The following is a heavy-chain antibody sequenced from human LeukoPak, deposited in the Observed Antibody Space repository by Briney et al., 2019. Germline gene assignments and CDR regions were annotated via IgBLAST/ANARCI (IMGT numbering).Heavy chain of an antibody. CDR2: IIPIFGTA. CDR3: ARDPTPPYYGMDV. V-gene: IGHV1-69*06. J-gene: IGHJ6*02. CDR1: GGTFSSYA. Sequence: ASVKVSCKASGGTFSSYAISWVRQAPGQGLEWMGGIIPIFGTANYAQKFQGRVTITADKSTSTAYMELSSLRSEDTAVYYCARDPTPPYYGMDVWGQGTTVTVSS.